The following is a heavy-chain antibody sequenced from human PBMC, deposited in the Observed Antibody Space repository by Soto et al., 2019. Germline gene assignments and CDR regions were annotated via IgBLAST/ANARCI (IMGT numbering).Heavy chain of an antibody. CDR2: IWYDGSNK. CDR1: GLTFSSYG. D-gene: IGHD3-22*01. J-gene: IGHJ4*02. V-gene: IGHV3-33*01. CDR3: ARDGVWYYDSSGYSYYFDY. Sequence: GGSLRLSCAASGLTFSSYGMHWVRQAPGKGLEWVAVIWYDGSNKYYADSVKGRFTISRDNSKNTLYLQMNSLRAEDTAVYYCARDGVWYYDSSGYSYYFDYWGQGTLVTVS.